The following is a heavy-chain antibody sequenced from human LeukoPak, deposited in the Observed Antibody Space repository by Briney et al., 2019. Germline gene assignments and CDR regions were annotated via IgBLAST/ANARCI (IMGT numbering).Heavy chain of an antibody. CDR3: ARGYSGYDLVFDI. CDR2: IFSGNT. J-gene: IGHJ3*02. Sequence: SETLSLTCTVSGGSISSSRYYWGWIRQPPGKGLEWIGTIFSGNTYYNPSLKSRVTISVDTSKNQFSLKLSSVTAADTAVYYCARGYSGYDLVFDIWGQGTTVTVSS. CDR1: GGSISSSRYY. V-gene: IGHV4-39*07. D-gene: IGHD5-12*01.